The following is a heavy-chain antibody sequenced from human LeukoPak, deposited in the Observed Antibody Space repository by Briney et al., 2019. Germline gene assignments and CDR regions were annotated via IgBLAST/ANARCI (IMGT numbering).Heavy chain of an antibody. D-gene: IGHD6-13*01. V-gene: IGHV4-4*07. CDR1: GGSISSYY. CDR3: ARESHSSSWGTVDY. CDR2: IYTSGST. J-gene: IGHJ4*02. Sequence: PSETLSLTCTVSGGSISSYYWSWIRQPAGKGLEWIGRIYTSGSTNYNPSLKSRVTMSVDTSKNQFSLKLSSVTAADTAVYYCARESHSSSWGTVDYWGQGTLVTVSS.